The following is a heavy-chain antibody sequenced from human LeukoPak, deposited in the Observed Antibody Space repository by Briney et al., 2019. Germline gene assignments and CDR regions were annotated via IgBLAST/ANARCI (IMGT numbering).Heavy chain of an antibody. J-gene: IGHJ4*02. CDR2: IHRSGST. CDR1: GGSISNYH. V-gene: IGHV4-4*07. D-gene: IGHD6-19*01. CDR3: ARRDTSTGWSFDS. Sequence: SETLSLTCTVSGGSISNYHWTWIRQTAGKGLEWIGQIHRSGSTKSNPPLVSRVTMSIDTPENQVFLTIRSVTAADTAIYYCARRDTSTGWSFDSWGQGTLVTVSS.